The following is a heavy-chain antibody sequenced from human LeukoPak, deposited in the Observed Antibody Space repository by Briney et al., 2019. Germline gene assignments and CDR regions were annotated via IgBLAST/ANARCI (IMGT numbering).Heavy chain of an antibody. CDR1: GFSFSSSS. D-gene: IGHD1-14*01. J-gene: IGHJ3*02. Sequence: PGGSLRLSCAASGFSFSSSSMSWVRQAPGKGLEWVSYIDRDGTYIFYADSVKGRFTISRDNAKSSLFLQMNSLRAEDTAEYYCATGGRGYAFDIWGQGTMVTVSS. CDR3: ATGGRGYAFDI. V-gene: IGHV3-21*01. CDR2: IDRDGTYI.